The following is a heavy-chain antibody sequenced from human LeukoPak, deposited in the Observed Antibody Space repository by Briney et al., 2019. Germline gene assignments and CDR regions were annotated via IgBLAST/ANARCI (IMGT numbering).Heavy chain of an antibody. Sequence: SETLSLTCTVSGGSISSSSYYWGWIRQPPGKGLEWIGSIYYTANTYYHSSLKSRVTISVDTSKNQFSLKLSSVTAADSAVYYCARRDHYDSSGYFDYWGQGTLVTVSS. CDR1: GGSISSSSYY. J-gene: IGHJ4*02. V-gene: IGHV4-39*01. CDR2: IYYTANT. D-gene: IGHD3-22*01. CDR3: ARRDHYDSSGYFDY.